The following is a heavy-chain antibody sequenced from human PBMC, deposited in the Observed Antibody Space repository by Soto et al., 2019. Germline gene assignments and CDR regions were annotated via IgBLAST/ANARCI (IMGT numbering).Heavy chain of an antibody. J-gene: IGHJ3*02. D-gene: IGHD4-17*01. Sequence: QVQLQESGPGLVKPSQTLSLTCTVSGGSISSGGYYWSWIRQHPGKGLEWIGYIYYSGSTYYNPSLKSRVTIAVDTSKNQFSLKLSAVTAADTAVYYCARDSGFRYGDYVGPGDAFDIWGQGTMVTVSS. CDR2: IYYSGST. CDR1: GGSISSGGYY. CDR3: ARDSGFRYGDYVGPGDAFDI. V-gene: IGHV4-31*03.